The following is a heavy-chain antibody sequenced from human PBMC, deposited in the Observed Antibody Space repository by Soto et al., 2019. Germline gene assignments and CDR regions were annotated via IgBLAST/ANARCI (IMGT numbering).Heavy chain of an antibody. D-gene: IGHD3-3*01. Sequence: QVQLVQSGAEIQKPGASVKISCQTSGYNFTNFDINWVRQATGQGLEWMGWMNPNTGKTGYGHRFQGRVTMSRDSATSTDYMDLTILTSDDTGVYYCARVFVTLVDFWSGYEGGYFDPRGQGNHVTVS. V-gene: IGHV1-8*01. J-gene: IGHJ5*02. CDR2: MNPNTGKT. CDR3: ARVFVTLVDFWSGYEGGYFDP. CDR1: GYNFTNFD.